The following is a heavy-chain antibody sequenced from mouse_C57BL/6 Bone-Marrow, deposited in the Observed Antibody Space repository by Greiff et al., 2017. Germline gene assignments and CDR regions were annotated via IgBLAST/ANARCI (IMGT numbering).Heavy chain of an antibody. V-gene: IGHV1-52*01. CDR3: ARGGSYWYFDV. CDR1: GYTFTSYW. CDR2: IDPSDSET. J-gene: IGHJ1*03. Sequence: QVQLQQPGAELVRPGSSVKLSCKASGYTFTSYWMHWVKQRPIQGLEWIGNIDPSDSETHYNQKFKDKATLTVDKSSSTAYRQLSSLTSEDSAVYYGARGGSYWYFDVWGTGTTVTVSS.